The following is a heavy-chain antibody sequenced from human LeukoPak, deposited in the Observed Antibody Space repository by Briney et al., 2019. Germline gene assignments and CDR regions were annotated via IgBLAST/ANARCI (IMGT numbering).Heavy chain of an antibody. CDR3: VFFGLPSSGWSHNPPQTV. D-gene: IGHD6-19*01. J-gene: IGHJ3*01. CDR2: IYHSGST. CDR1: GGSISSSSYY. Sequence: SETLSLTCTVSGGSISSSSYYWGWIRQPPGKGLEWIGEIYHSGSTNYNPSLKSRVTISVDKSKNQFSLKLSSVTAADTAVYYCVFFGLPSSGWSHNPPQTVWGQGTMVTVSS. V-gene: IGHV4-39*07.